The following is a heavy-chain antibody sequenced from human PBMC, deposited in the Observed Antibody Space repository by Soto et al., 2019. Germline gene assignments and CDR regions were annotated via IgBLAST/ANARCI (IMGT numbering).Heavy chain of an antibody. J-gene: IGHJ6*03. D-gene: IGHD6-6*01. Sequence: QVQLLQSGAEVKKPGASVKVSCKASGYTFTNYGITWVRQAPGQGLEWMGWISAYNGDTHYTQRLQGRVTMTTDTSTSTAYMERRGLRSDDTAGYYGARVRQLVGYFYYYRDVWGKGTTFTVSS. CDR2: ISAYNGDT. V-gene: IGHV1-18*01. CDR1: GYTFTNYG. CDR3: ARVRQLVGYFYYYRDV.